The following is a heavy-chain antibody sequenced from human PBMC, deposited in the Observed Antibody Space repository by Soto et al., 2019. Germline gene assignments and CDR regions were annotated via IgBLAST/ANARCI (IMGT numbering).Heavy chain of an antibody. V-gene: IGHV3-13*01. D-gene: IGHD6-6*01. CDR3: AREGRSSSSQGAFDI. CDR1: GFTFSSYD. Sequence: GGSLRLSCAASGFTFSSYDMHWVRQATGKGLEWVSAIGTAGDTYYPGSVKGRFTISRENAKNSLYLQMNSLRAGDTAVYYCAREGRSSSSQGAFDIWGQGTMVTVSS. CDR2: IGTAGDT. J-gene: IGHJ3*02.